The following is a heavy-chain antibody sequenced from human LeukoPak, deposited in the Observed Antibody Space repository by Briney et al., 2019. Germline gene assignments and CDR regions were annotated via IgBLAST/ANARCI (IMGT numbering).Heavy chain of an antibody. Sequence: SETLSLTCTVSGGSISSYYWSWIRQPPGKGLEWIGYIYYSGSTNYNPSLKSRVTISVDTSKNQFSLKPSSVTAADTAVYYCARAKGPTVVPAAIGRFYYYYGMDVWGQGTTVTVSS. J-gene: IGHJ6*02. CDR1: GGSISSYY. CDR2: IYYSGST. CDR3: ARAKGPTVVPAAIGRFYYYYGMDV. D-gene: IGHD2-2*02. V-gene: IGHV4-59*01.